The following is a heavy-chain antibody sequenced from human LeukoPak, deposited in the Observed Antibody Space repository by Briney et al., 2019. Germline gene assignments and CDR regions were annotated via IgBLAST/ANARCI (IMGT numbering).Heavy chain of an antibody. CDR1: GGSISSLY. CDR3: ARQTFGVLYFDS. J-gene: IGHJ4*02. CDR2: IYYSGST. V-gene: IGHV4-59*08. D-gene: IGHD3-10*01. Sequence: SETLSLTCTVSGGSISSLYWSWIRQSPGKGLEWIGYIYYSGSTNYNPSLKSRVTISVDTSKNQFSLKLSSVSAADTAVYYCARQTFGVLYFDSWGQGTLVIVPS.